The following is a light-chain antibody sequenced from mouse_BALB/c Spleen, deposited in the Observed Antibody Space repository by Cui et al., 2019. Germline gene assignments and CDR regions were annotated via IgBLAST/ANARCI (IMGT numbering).Light chain of an antibody. Sequence: QIVLTQSRAIMSASLGERVTMTSTASSSVNSSYLHWYQQKPGSSPKLWIYSTSNLASGVPARFSGSGSGTSYSLTISSMEAEDAATYYCHQYHRSPYTFGGGTKLEIK. CDR2: STS. J-gene: IGKJ2*01. CDR3: HQYHRSPYT. V-gene: IGKV4-74*01. CDR1: SSVNSSY.